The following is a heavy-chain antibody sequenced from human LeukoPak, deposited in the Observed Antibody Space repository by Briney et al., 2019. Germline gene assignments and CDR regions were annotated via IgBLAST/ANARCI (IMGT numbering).Heavy chain of an antibody. D-gene: IGHD1-26*01. CDR3: ARRHKHYYQIDY. J-gene: IGHJ4*02. CDR2: VNPSGGST. CDR1: GYTFTSYY. Sequence: EASVKVSCKASGYTFTSYYLHRVRQAPGQGLEWMGMVNPSGGSTSYAQKFQGRVSMTRDTSTTTVYMELSSLRSDDTAVYYCARRHKHYYQIDYWGQGTLVTVSS. V-gene: IGHV1-46*01.